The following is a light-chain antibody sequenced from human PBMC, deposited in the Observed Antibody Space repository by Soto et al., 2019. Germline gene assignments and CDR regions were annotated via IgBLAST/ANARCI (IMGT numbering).Light chain of an antibody. V-gene: IGKV3-15*01. CDR2: DAS. CDR1: QSVSSN. CDR3: QQYNNWPRT. J-gene: IGKJ1*01. Sequence: EIVMTQSPATLYVSPGERVTLSCRASQSVSSNLAWYQQKPGQTPRLHIYDASTGATGIPARFSGSESGTEFTLTISSLQSEDFAVYYCQQYNNWPRTFGQGTKVEIK.